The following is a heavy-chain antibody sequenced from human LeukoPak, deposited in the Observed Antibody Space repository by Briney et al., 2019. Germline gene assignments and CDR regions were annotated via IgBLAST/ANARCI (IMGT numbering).Heavy chain of an antibody. CDR3: ASVSYDTSLQH. CDR2: IYYSGST. J-gene: IGHJ1*01. V-gene: IGHV4-31*03. D-gene: IGHD3-22*01. CDR1: GGSISSGGYF. Sequence: PSETLSLTCTVSGGSISSGGYFWSWIRQHPGKGLEWIGYIYYSGSTYYNPSLKGRVTISVDTSKNQFSLRLSSVTAADTAIYYCASVSYDTSLQHWDQGTLVTVSS.